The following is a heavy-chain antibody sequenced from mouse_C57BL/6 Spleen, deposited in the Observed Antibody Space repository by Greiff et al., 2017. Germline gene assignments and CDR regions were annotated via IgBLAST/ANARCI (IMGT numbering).Heavy chain of an antibody. Sequence: QVQLKQPGAELVMPGASVKLSCKASGYTFTSYWMHWVKQRPGQGLEWIGEIDPSDSYTNYNQKFKGKSTLTVDKSSSTAYMQLSSLTSEDSAVYYCASYGSAMDYWGQGTSVTVSS. CDR1: GYTFTSYW. CDR2: IDPSDSYT. CDR3: ASYGSAMDY. D-gene: IGHD1-1*02. J-gene: IGHJ4*01. V-gene: IGHV1-69*01.